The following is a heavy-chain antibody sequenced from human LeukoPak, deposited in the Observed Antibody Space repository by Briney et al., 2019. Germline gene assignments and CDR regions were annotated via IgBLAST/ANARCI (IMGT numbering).Heavy chain of an antibody. CDR1: GFTFSRYA. J-gene: IGHJ4*02. V-gene: IGHV3-30-3*01. CDR3: ARNDYGTYYFDY. D-gene: IGHD4-17*01. Sequence: GMSLRLSCAASGFTFSRYAMHWVRQAPGKGLEWVAVISYDGSKKYYADSVKGRFTISRDNSKNTLYLQMNSLRAEDTAVYYCARNDYGTYYFDYWGQGTLVTVSS. CDR2: ISYDGSKK.